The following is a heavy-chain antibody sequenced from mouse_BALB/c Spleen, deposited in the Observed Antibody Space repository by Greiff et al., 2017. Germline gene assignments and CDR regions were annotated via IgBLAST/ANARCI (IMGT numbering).Heavy chain of an antibody. J-gene: IGHJ4*01. CDR3: ARGNGKYAMDY. V-gene: IGHV1-54*01. D-gene: IGHD2-1*01. CDR1: GYAFTNYL. CDR2: INPGSGGT. Sequence: VKLQESGAELVRPGTSVKVSCKASGYAFTNYLIEWVKQRPGQGLEWIGVINPGSGGTNYNEKFKGKATLTADKSSSTAYMQLSSLTSDDSAVYFCARGNGKYAMDYWGQGTSVTVSS.